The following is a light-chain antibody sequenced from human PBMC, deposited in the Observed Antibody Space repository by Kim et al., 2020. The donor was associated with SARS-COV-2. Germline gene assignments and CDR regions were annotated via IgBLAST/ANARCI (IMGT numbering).Light chain of an antibody. CDR2: DSS. V-gene: IGKV1-9*01. CDR3: QQLDFYPIT. Sequence: DIQLTQSPSFLSASVGDRVTITCRASQGISSYLAWYQQKPGKAPNLLIYDSSTLQSGVPSRFSGSRSGTEFTLTISSLQPEDLATYYCQQLDFYPITFGQGTRLEIK. J-gene: IGKJ5*01. CDR1: QGISSY.